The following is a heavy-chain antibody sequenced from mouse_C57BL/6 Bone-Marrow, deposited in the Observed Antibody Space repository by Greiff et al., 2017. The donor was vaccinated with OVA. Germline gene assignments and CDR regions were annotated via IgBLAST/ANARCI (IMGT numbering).Heavy chain of an antibody. CDR1: GFTFTDYY. Sequence: EVKLMESGGGLVQPGGSLSLSCAASGFTFTDYYMSWVRQPPGKVLEWLGFIRNKDNGYTTEYNASVKGRFTISRDNSQIILYLQMNALRAEDSSTYYCARYGGGSYWYFDVWGTGTTVTVSS. CDR2: IRNKDNGYTT. V-gene: IGHV7-3*01. D-gene: IGHD1-1*02. J-gene: IGHJ1*03. CDR3: ARYGGGSYWYFDV.